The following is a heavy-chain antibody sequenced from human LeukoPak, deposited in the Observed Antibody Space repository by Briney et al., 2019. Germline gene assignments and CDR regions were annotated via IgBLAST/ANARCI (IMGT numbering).Heavy chain of an antibody. V-gene: IGHV3-23*01. CDR1: GFTFSNSA. Sequence: GGSLRLSCAASGFTFSNSAMSWVRQAPGKGLEWVSTLSGSGITTYYADSVKGRFTISRDNSKNTLYLQMNSLRAEDTAVYYCARDNRDLGGSFDYWGQGTLVTVSS. J-gene: IGHJ4*02. D-gene: IGHD1-26*01. CDR3: ARDNRDLGGSFDY. CDR2: LSGSGITT.